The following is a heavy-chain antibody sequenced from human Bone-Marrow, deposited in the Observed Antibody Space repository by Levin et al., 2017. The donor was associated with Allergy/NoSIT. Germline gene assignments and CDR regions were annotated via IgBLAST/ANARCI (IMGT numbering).Heavy chain of an antibody. Sequence: SQTLSLTCTVSGDSISRGAYAWSWIRQAPGKGLEWIGYIYHSGSTYYNPSLRSRVTISVDRSNNQFSLRLNAVTAADTAVYFCARTADYGSGSLFDFWGQGTLVTVSS. J-gene: IGHJ4*02. CDR1: GDSISRGAYA. D-gene: IGHD3-10*01. V-gene: IGHV4-30-2*01. CDR3: ARTADYGSGSLFDF. CDR2: IYHSGST.